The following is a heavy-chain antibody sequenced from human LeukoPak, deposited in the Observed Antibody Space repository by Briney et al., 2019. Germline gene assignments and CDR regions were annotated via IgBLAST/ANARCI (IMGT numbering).Heavy chain of an antibody. CDR2: IFSGGST. CDR3: AKAADIVATPVDY. Sequence: PGGSLRLSCAASGFTVSSNYMNWVRQAPGKGLEWVSVIFSGGSTYYADSVKGRFTISRDNSKNTLYLQMNSLRAEDTAVYYCAKAADIVATPVDYWGQGTLVTVSS. J-gene: IGHJ4*02. V-gene: IGHV3-53*01. CDR1: GFTVSSNY. D-gene: IGHD5-12*01.